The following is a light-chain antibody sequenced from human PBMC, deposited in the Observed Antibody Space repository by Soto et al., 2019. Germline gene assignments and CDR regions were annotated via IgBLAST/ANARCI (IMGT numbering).Light chain of an antibody. Sequence: IQLTQSPSSLSASVGDRVTITCRASQDIAIYLAWYQQKPGEAPKLLIYAASTLYGGVPSRFSGSGSGTDFALTITSLQAEDFATYYCQQLGLYPPTFGGGTKVEIK. CDR3: QQLGLYPPT. J-gene: IGKJ4*01. CDR1: QDIAIY. V-gene: IGKV1-9*01. CDR2: AAS.